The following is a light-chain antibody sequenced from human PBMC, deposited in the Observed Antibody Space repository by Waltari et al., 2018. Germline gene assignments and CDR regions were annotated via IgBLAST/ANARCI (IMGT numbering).Light chain of an antibody. CDR1: QGMRDY. Sequence: DIKMTQSPSSLSASVGDRVTVPCRASQGMRDYLNWYQQKPGKPPKLLISGAFLLQSGVPSRFNGSGSGTLFSLTISGLQPEDFATYYCQQSYITPYTFGRGTKLEIK. CDR2: GAF. CDR3: QQSYITPYT. V-gene: IGKV1-39*01. J-gene: IGKJ2*01.